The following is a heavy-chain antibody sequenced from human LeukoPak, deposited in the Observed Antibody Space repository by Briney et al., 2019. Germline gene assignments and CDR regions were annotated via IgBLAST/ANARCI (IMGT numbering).Heavy chain of an antibody. Sequence: ASVKVSCKASGYTFTSYYMHWVRQAPGQGLEWMGTINPSGGSRSYAQKFQGRVTMTRDTSTSTVYMELSSLRSEDTAVYYCARADAYDYVWGSYRYNPHWFDPWGQGTLVTVSS. CDR2: INPSGGSR. CDR1: GYTFTSYY. V-gene: IGHV1-46*01. D-gene: IGHD3-16*02. J-gene: IGHJ5*02. CDR3: ARADAYDYVWGSYRYNPHWFDP.